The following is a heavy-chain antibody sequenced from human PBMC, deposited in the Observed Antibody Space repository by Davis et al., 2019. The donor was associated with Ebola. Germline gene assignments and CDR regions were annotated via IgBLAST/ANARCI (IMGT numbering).Heavy chain of an antibody. CDR2: IYSGGST. CDR1: GFTFSSNY. Sequence: GESLKISCAASGFTFSSNYMSWVRQAPGKGLEWVSVIYSGGSTYYADSVKGRFTISRDNSKNTLYLQMNSLRAEDTAIYYCARSLSDYYGMDVWGKGTAVTVSS. J-gene: IGHJ6*04. CDR3: ARSLSDYYGMDV. V-gene: IGHV3-53*01.